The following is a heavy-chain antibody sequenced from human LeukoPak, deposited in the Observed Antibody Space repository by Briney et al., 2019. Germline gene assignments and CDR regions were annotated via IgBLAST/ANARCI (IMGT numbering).Heavy chain of an antibody. V-gene: IGHV7-4-1*02. CDR1: GYTFTSYA. J-gene: IGHJ4*02. Sequence: ASVKVSRKASGYTFTSYAMNWVRQAPGQGLEWMGWINTNTGNPTYAQGFTGRFVFSLDTSVSTAYLQISSLKAEDTAVYYCARDFDSSGYYSGEGYWGQGTLVTVSS. CDR2: INTNTGNP. CDR3: ARDFDSSGYYSGEGY. D-gene: IGHD3-22*01.